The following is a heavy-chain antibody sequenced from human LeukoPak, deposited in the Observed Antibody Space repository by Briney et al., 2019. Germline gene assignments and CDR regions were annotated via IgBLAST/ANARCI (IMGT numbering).Heavy chain of an antibody. V-gene: IGHV3-30-3*01. Sequence: GGSLRLSCAASGFTFSSYAMHWVRQAPGKGLEWVAVISYDGSNKYYADSVKGRFTISRDNSKNTLYLQMNSLRAEDTAVYYCAKETTGRSGNAFDIWGQGTMVTVSS. CDR2: ISYDGSNK. D-gene: IGHD2-15*01. CDR3: AKETTGRSGNAFDI. J-gene: IGHJ3*02. CDR1: GFTFSSYA.